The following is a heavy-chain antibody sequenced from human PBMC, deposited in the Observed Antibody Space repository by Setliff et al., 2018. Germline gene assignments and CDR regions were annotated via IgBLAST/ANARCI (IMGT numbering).Heavy chain of an antibody. D-gene: IGHD6-19*01. CDR1: GGSLSSSSYY. Sequence: SETLSLTCTVSGGSLSSSSYYWGWIRQPPGKGLEWIGSIYYSGSTYYNPSLKSRVTISVDTSKNQFSLKLSSVTAADTAVYYCARRSSGGWFLNWVDPWGQGTQVTVSS. CDR2: IYYSGST. CDR3: ARRSSGGWFLNWVDP. J-gene: IGHJ5*02. V-gene: IGHV4-39*01.